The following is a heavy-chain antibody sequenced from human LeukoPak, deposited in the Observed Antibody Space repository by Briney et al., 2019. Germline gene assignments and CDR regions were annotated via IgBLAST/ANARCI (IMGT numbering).Heavy chain of an antibody. CDR1: GFTFSSYS. CDR3: ARDTYDFWSGSDY. V-gene: IGHV3-21*01. J-gene: IGHJ4*02. Sequence: GGSLRLSCAASGFTFSSYSMNWVRQAPGKGLEWVSSISSSSYIYYADSVKGRFTISRDNAKNSLYLQMNSLRAEDTAVYYCARDTYDFWSGSDYWGQGTLVTVSS. D-gene: IGHD3-3*01. CDR2: ISSSSYI.